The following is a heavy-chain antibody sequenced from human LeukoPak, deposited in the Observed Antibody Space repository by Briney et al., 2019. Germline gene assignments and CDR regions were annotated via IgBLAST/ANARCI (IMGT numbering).Heavy chain of an antibody. CDR1: GGSFSGYY. Sequence: PSETLSLTCAVYGGSFSGYYWSWIRQPPGKGLEWIGEINHSGSTNYNPSLKSRVTISVDTSKNQFSLKLSSVTAADTAVYYCAIYRGYCSGGSCYKLGYWGQGTLVTVSS. CDR3: AIYRGYCSGGSCYKLGY. CDR2: INHSGST. D-gene: IGHD2-15*01. J-gene: IGHJ4*02. V-gene: IGHV4-34*01.